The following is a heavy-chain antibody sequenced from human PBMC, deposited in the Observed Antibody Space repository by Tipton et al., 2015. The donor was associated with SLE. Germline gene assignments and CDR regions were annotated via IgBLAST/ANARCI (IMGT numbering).Heavy chain of an antibody. CDR1: GGSISNSSYY. Sequence: LRLSCTVSGGSISNSSYYWGWIRQPPGKGLESIGNIFYSGSTYYNPSLKRRVTITVDMSKNQFSLKLTSVTAADTAGYYCAREHYYDSSGYYPWGQGTLVTVSS. CDR3: AREHYYDSSGYYP. D-gene: IGHD3-22*01. V-gene: IGHV4-39*07. CDR2: IFYSGST. J-gene: IGHJ5*02.